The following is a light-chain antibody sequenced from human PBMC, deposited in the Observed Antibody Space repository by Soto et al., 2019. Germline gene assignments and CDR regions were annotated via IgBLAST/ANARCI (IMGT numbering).Light chain of an antibody. V-gene: IGKV3-11*01. CDR1: QSVSSY. CDR3: QQRSNWIT. CDR2: DAS. J-gene: IGKJ5*01. Sequence: EIVLTQSPATLSLSPGERATLSCRASQSVSSYLALYQQKPCQAPRLLIYDASNRATGIPARFSGSGSGTDFTLTISSLEPEDFAVYYCQQRSNWITFGQGTRLEIK.